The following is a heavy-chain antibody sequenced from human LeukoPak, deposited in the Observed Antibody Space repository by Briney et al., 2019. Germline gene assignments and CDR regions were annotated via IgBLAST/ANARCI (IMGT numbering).Heavy chain of an antibody. CDR2: INHSGST. CDR3: ARGPRDSTTWYAKY. V-gene: IGHV4-34*01. J-gene: IGHJ4*02. D-gene: IGHD6-13*01. CDR1: GGSFSGYY. Sequence: SETLSLTCAVYGGSFSGYYWSWIRQPPGKGLEWIGEINHSGSTNYNPSLKSRVTISVDTSKNQFSLNLSSVTVADTAVYYCARGPRDSTTWYAKYWGQGTLVTVSS.